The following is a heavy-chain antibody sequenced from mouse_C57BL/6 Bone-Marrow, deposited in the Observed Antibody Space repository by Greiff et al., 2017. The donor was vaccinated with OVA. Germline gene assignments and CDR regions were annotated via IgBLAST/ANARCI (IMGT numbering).Heavy chain of an antibody. J-gene: IGHJ2*01. CDR2: ISSGSSTI. CDR1: GFTFSDYG. V-gene: IGHV5-17*01. Sequence: VQLKQSGGGLVKPGGSLKLSCAASGFTFSDYGMHWVRQAPEKGLEWVAYISSGSSTIYYADTVKGRFTISRDNAKNTLFLQMTSLRSEDTAMYYGAREIYYGSSYEDFDYWGQGTTLTVSS. CDR3: AREIYYGSSYEDFDY. D-gene: IGHD1-1*01.